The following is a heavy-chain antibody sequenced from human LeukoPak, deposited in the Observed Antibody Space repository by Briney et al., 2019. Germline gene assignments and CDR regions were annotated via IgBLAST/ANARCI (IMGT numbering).Heavy chain of an antibody. Sequence: PSETLSLTCAVYGGSFSGYYWSWIRQPPGKGLEWIGEINHSGSTNYNPSLKSRVTISVDTSKNQFSLKLSSVTAADTAVYYCATLRRSGSYYVKPLDVWGQGTTVTVSS. J-gene: IGHJ6*02. V-gene: IGHV4-34*01. D-gene: IGHD1-26*01. CDR2: INHSGST. CDR3: ATLRRSGSYYVKPLDV. CDR1: GGSFSGYY.